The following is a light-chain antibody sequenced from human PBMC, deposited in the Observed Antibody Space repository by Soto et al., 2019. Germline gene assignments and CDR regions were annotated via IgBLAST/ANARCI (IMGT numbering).Light chain of an antibody. Sequence: DIQMTQSPSTLSGSVGDSLTITCRASQTISSWLAWYQQKPGKAPKLLIYKASTLKSGVPSRFSGSGSGTEFTLTISSLQPDDFATYYCQHYNSYSEAFRQGTK. J-gene: IGKJ1*01. V-gene: IGKV1-5*03. CDR3: QHYNSYSEA. CDR1: QTISSW. CDR2: KAS.